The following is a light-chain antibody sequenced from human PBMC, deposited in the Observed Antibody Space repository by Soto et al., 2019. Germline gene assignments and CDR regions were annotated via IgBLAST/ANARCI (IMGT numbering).Light chain of an antibody. CDR1: SSNIGAGYY. V-gene: IGLV1-40*01. CDR3: QSYDTSRSARV. CDR2: ANT. J-gene: IGLJ3*02. Sequence: QSVLTQPPSVSGAPGQRVTISCTGASSNIGAGYYVHWYQQFPGTGPKLLIYANTNRPSGVPDRFSGSKSDTAASLAITGLQAEDEADYYCQSYDTSRSARVFGGGTKLTVL.